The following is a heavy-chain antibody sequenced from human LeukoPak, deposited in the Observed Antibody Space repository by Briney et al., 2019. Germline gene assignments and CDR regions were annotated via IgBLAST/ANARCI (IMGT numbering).Heavy chain of an antibody. J-gene: IGHJ5*02. CDR3: ALKTYDSSGYYYGSGWFDP. D-gene: IGHD3-22*01. V-gene: IGHV1-69*13. CDR2: IIPIFGTA. Sequence: ASVKVSCKASGGTFSSYAISWVRQAPGQGLEWMGGIIPIFGTANYAQKFQGRVTITADESTSTAYMELSSLRSEDTAVYYCALKTYDSSGYYYGSGWFDPWGQGTLVTVSS. CDR1: GGTFSSYA.